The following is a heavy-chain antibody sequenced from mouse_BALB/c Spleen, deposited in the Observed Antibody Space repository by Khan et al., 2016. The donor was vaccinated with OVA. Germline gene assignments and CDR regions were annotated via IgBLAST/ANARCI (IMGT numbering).Heavy chain of an antibody. CDR1: GYSITSGYG. D-gene: IGHD1-2*01. CDR2: IRYSGST. J-gene: IGHJ2*01. V-gene: IGHV3-1*02. Sequence: EVQLQESGPGLVKPSQSLSLTCTVTGYSITSGYGWNWIRQFPGNKLEWMCYIRYSGSTNYDPSLQRKICITRDTSKNPVFLQLNSVTTEDTDTYYCARTARIKYWGQGTTLTVSS. CDR3: ARTARIKY.